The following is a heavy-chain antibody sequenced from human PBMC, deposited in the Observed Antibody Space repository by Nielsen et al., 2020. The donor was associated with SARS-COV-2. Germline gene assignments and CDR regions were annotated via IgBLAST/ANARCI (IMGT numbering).Heavy chain of an antibody. CDR2: ISYDGSNK. Sequence: GESLKISCAASGFTFSSYAIHWVRQAPGKGLEWVAIISYDGSNKYYADSVKGRFTISRDDSKNTLYLQMNSLRPEDTAVYYCARDSWDSLRYFVHWGQGAQVTVSS. J-gene: IGHJ4*02. V-gene: IGHV3-30*04. CDR1: GFTFSSYA. CDR3: ARDSWDSLRYFVH. D-gene: IGHD3-22*01.